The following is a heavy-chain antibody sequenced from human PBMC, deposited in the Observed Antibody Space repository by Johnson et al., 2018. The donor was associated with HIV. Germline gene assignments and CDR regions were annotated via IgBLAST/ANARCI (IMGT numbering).Heavy chain of an antibody. CDR3: ANLPQPFHYYDSGRPNTFDI. CDR2: ISYDGSDK. D-gene: IGHD3-10*01. J-gene: IGHJ3*02. CDR1: GFTFRNYG. Sequence: QVQLVESGGGLVQPGRSLRLSCAASGFTFRNYGIHWVRQAPGKGLEWVAVISYDGSDKYYADSVKGRFTISRDTSKNTLYLQMNTLRAEDTAVYYCANLPQPFHYYDSGRPNTFDIWGQGTMVTVSS. V-gene: IGHV3-30*18.